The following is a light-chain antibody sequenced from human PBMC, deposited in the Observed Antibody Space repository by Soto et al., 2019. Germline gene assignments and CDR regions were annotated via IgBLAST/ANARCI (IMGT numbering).Light chain of an antibody. Sequence: EIVLTQSPATLSLSPGERATLSCRASQSVSSYLAWYQQKPGQAPRLLIYDASNRATGIRARFSGSGSGTDSPLTISSLALEDFALYYCQERSNWPPTITFGQGTRLEIK. CDR2: DAS. CDR3: QERSNWPPTIT. V-gene: IGKV3-11*01. J-gene: IGKJ5*01. CDR1: QSVSSY.